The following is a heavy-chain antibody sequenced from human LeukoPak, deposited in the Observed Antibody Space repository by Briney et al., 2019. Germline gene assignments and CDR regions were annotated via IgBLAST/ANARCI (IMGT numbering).Heavy chain of an antibody. Sequence: ASVKVSCKASGYTFIAYYIHWVRQAPGQGLEWMGWINPNSGGTNYAQKFQGRVTMTRDTSISAAYMELSRLRSDDTAVYYCARAGGRSWFDPWGQGTLVTVSS. CDR3: ARAGGRSWFDP. CDR2: INPNSGGT. V-gene: IGHV1-2*02. CDR1: GYTFIAYY. J-gene: IGHJ5*02.